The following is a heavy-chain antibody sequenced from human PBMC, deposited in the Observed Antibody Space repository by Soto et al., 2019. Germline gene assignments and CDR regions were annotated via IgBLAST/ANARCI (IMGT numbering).Heavy chain of an antibody. D-gene: IGHD3-16*01. CDR3: ARGNPFNYAGFDV. J-gene: IGHJ6*02. CDR2: MNAKSGDT. Sequence: ASVKVSCKASGYTFSDFDINWLRQAAGQGPEWMGWMNAKSGDTFSAQRLQGKFNMAWDTSLSTAYMEVGSLTSDDAAIYYCARGNPFNYAGFDVWGQGTTVTVSS. CDR1: GYTFSDFD. V-gene: IGHV1-8*01.